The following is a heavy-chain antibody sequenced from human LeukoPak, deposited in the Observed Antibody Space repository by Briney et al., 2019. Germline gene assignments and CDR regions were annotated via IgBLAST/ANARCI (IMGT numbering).Heavy chain of an antibody. V-gene: IGHV3-72*01. Sequence: GGSLRLSCAVSGFTFSDHYMDRVRQAPGKGLEWIGRSRNEGHSYSTDFAASVRGRASLSRDHSRNSLYLQINSLRTDDTAVYYCVALLRGIGYWGQGTLVTVSS. CDR1: GFTFSDHY. CDR3: VALLRGIGY. CDR2: SRNEGHSYST. D-gene: IGHD3-10*01. J-gene: IGHJ4*02.